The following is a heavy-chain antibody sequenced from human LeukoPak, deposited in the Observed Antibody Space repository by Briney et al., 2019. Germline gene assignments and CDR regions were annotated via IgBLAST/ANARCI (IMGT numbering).Heavy chain of an antibody. Sequence: PPGGSLRLSCTASGFTFSNHAMHWVRQAPGKGLEWLTVISYHGRNEYYAESVKGRFTISRDNSKNTVYLQMNSLRVEDTAVYYCVKLLAVTGIISSFDYWGQGTLVTVSS. J-gene: IGHJ4*02. V-gene: IGHV3-30-3*02. CDR1: GFTFSNHA. CDR3: VKLLAVTGIISSFDY. D-gene: IGHD6-19*01. CDR2: ISYHGRNE.